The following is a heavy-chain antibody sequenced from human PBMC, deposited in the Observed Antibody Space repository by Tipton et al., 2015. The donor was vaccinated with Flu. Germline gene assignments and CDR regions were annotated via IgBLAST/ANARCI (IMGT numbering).Heavy chain of an antibody. CDR3: ARSKNHDSFDI. Sequence: TLSLTCTVSGGSIDNSRFYWGWIRQPPGKGLEWIGSIYYRGTTFYNPSLKSRLTISVDTSKNHFSLRLSSVTAADTAVYYCARSKNHDSFDIWGQGTMVTVSS. CDR1: GGSIDNSRFY. CDR2: IYYRGTT. J-gene: IGHJ3*02. D-gene: IGHD3-22*01. V-gene: IGHV4-39*02.